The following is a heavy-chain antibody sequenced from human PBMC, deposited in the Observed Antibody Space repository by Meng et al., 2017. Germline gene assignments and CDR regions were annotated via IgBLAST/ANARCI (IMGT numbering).Heavy chain of an antibody. CDR1: GYTFTSYD. Sequence: QGHVVQSGAEVKKPGASVKVSCKASGYTFTSYDINWVRQATGQGLEWMGWMNPNSGNTGYAQKFQGRVTITRNTSISTAYMELSSLRSEDTAVYYCATGSGSYPLVKYWGQGTLVTVSS. CDR3: ATGSGSYPLVKY. D-gene: IGHD3-10*01. J-gene: IGHJ4*02. V-gene: IGHV1-8*03. CDR2: MNPNSGNT.